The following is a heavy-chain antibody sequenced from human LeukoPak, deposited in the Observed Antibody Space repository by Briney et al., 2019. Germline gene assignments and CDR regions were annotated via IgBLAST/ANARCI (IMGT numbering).Heavy chain of an antibody. CDR3: ARDIVGATNEPDY. V-gene: IGHV3-48*02. J-gene: IGHJ4*02. CDR2: ISSSSTI. Sequence: PGGSLRLSCAASGFTFSSYSMNWVRQAPGKGLEWVSYISSSSTIYYADSVKGRFTISRDNAKNSLYLQMNSLRDEDTAVYYCARDIVGATNEPDYWGQGTLVTVSS. CDR1: GFTFSSYS. D-gene: IGHD1-26*01.